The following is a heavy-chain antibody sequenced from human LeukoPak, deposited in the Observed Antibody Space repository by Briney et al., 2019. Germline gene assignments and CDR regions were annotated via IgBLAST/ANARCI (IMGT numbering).Heavy chain of an antibody. CDR2: IYTGGGR. V-gene: IGHV3-53*01. CDR1: GFTVSSYY. CDR3: ARGIDY. J-gene: IGHJ4*02. Sequence: GGSLRLSCAPSGFTVSSYYMNWVRQAPGKELEWVSVIYTGGGRYYADSVGGRLTLSRDTSKNMVFLQMNSLRGEYTAVYYCARGIDYWGRGTLVTVSS.